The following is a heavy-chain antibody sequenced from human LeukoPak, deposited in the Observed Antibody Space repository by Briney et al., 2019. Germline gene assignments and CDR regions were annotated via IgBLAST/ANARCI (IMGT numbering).Heavy chain of an antibody. CDR2: IANSGDNT. J-gene: IGHJ3*02. CDR1: GFTFSNSA. V-gene: IGHV3-23*01. CDR3: VKSAGKDGYRDSFDM. D-gene: IGHD5-24*01. Sequence: GGSLRLSCAASGFTFSNSALNWVRQAPGKGLEWVSTIANSGDNTYYADPVKGRFTISRDNFRNTLYLQMNSLRAEDTAVYYCVKSAGKDGYRDSFDMWGQGTVVTVSS.